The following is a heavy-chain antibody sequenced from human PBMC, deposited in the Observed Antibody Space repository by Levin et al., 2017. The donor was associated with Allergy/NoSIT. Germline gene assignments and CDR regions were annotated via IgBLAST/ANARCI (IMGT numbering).Heavy chain of an antibody. D-gene: IGHD1-26*01. CDR2: INHSGST. Sequence: SETLSLTCAVYGGSFSGYYWSWIRQPPGKGLEWIGEINHSGSTNYNPSLKSRVTISVDTSKNQFSLKLSSVTAADTAVYYCARLRGSYYRSGLGSGKTYYFDYWGQGTLVTVSS. CDR1: GGSFSGYY. CDR3: ARLRGSYYRSGLGSGKTYYFDY. J-gene: IGHJ4*02. V-gene: IGHV4-34*01.